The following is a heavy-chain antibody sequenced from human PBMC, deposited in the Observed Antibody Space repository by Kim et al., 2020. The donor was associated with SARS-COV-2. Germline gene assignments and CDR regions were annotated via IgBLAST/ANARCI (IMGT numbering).Heavy chain of an antibody. V-gene: IGHV4-34*01. CDR2: INHSGST. CDR3: ARGSRAAGRFDY. CDR1: GGSFSGYY. J-gene: IGHJ4*02. Sequence: SETLSLTCAVYGGSFSGYYWSWIRQPPGKGLEWIGEINHSGSTNYNPSPKSRVTISVDTSKNQFSLKLSSVTAADTAVYYCARGSRAAGRFDYWGQGTLVTVSS. D-gene: IGHD6-13*01.